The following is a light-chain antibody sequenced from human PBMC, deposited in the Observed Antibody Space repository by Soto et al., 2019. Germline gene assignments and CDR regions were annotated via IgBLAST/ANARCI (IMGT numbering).Light chain of an antibody. CDR2: AAS. Sequence: DIQMTQSPSSLSASVGDRVTITCRASQSISSYLNWYQQKPGKAPKLLIYAASSLQSGVPSRFSGSGSGTDFTLTISILQPEDFATYYCQQIYSTPYTFGQGTRREIK. J-gene: IGKJ5*01. CDR1: QSISSY. CDR3: QQIYSTPYT. V-gene: IGKV1-39*01.